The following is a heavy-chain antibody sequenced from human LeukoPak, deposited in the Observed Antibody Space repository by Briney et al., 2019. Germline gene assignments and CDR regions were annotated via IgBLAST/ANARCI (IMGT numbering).Heavy chain of an antibody. CDR2: ISGSGGGT. CDR1: GFTFSSFA. D-gene: IGHD3-22*01. Sequence: GGSLRLSCAASGFTFSSFAMIWVRQAPGKGLEWVSAISGSGGGTYYADSVKGRFTISRDNSKNTLYLQMNSLRAEDTAVYYCAKYAHYYSDSSAAYFDSWGQGTLVTVSS. V-gene: IGHV3-23*01. J-gene: IGHJ4*02. CDR3: AKYAHYYSDSSAAYFDS.